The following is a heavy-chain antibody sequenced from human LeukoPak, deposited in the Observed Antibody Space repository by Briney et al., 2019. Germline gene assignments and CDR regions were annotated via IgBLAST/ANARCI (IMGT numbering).Heavy chain of an antibody. V-gene: IGHV3-23*01. CDR3: AKRGVVIRVILVGFHKEAYYFDS. J-gene: IGHJ4*02. CDR2: ISGSGGST. Sequence: GGSLRLSCAVSGITLSNYGMSWVRQAPGKGLEWVAGISGSGGSTNYADSVKDRFTISRDNPKNTLFLQMKSLRAEDTAVYFCAKRGVVIRVILVGFHKEAYYFDSWGQGALVTVSS. CDR1: GITLSNYG. D-gene: IGHD3-22*01.